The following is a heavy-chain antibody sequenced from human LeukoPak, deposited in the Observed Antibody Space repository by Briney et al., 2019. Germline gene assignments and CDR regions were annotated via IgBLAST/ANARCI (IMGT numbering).Heavy chain of an antibody. V-gene: IGHV3-30*02. CDR2: IRYDGSDK. CDR1: GFTFSSYG. Sequence: GGSLRLSCAASGFTFSSYGMHWVRQAPGKGLEWVAFIRYDGSDKYYADSVKGRFTISRDNSKNTVYLQLNNLRVADTAVYYCAKLEDWGQGTLVTVSS. J-gene: IGHJ4*02. CDR3: AKLED. D-gene: IGHD1-1*01.